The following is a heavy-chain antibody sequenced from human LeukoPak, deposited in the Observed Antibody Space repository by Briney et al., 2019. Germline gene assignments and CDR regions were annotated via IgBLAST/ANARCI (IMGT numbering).Heavy chain of an antibody. V-gene: IGHV3-30*03. CDR1: GFTFRTYG. Sequence: PGGAPKPSFATSGFTFRTYGMHRGRPAPGKGLEGGGVVSFDSNNLYYADSVKGRFTISRDNSKNTLYLQMNSLRGEDTAVYYCARVPARYYYYGMDVWGQGTTVTVSS. CDR3: ARVPARYYYYGMDV. J-gene: IGHJ6*02. CDR2: VSFDSNNL.